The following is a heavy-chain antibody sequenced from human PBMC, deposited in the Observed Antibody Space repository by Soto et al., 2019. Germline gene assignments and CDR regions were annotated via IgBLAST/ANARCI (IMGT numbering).Heavy chain of an antibody. V-gene: IGHV3-30*18. CDR2: ISYDGSNK. J-gene: IGHJ3*02. D-gene: IGHD3-22*01. Sequence: GGSLRLSCAASGFTFSSYAMSWVRQAPGKGLEWVAVISYDGSNKYYADTVKGRFTISRDNSKNTLYLQMNSLRAEDTAVYYCAKEIQKGYYYYGAFDIWGQGTMVTVSS. CDR3: AKEIQKGYYYYGAFDI. CDR1: GFTFSSYA.